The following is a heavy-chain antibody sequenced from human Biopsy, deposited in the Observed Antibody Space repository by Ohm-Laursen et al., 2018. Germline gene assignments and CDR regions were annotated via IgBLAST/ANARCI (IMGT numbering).Heavy chain of an antibody. CDR3: ARAVDYYDPYYYYGLGV. CDR1: GGSFSGYY. V-gene: IGHV4-34*01. CDR2: INHRGST. Sequence: GTLSLTCAVYGGSFSGYYWSWIRQPPGKGLEWIGEINHRGSTNYNPSLKSRVTISVDTSKNQFSLKLRSVTAADTAVYYCARAVDYYDPYYYYGLGVWGQGTTVTVSS. J-gene: IGHJ6*02. D-gene: IGHD3-16*01.